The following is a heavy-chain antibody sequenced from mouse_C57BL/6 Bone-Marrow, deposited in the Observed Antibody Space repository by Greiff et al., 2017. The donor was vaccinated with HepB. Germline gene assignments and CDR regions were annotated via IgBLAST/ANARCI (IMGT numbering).Heavy chain of an antibody. J-gene: IGHJ2*01. CDR2: IDPENGDT. Sequence: VQLQQSGAELVRPGASVKLSCTASGFNIKDDYMHWVKQRPEQGLEWIGWIDPENGDTEYASKFQGKATITADTSSNTAYLQLSSLTSEDTAVYYCSTYSYGSSPDYCGQGTTPTVSA. CDR1: GFNIKDDY. CDR3: STYSYGSSPDY. V-gene: IGHV14-4*01. D-gene: IGHD1-1*01.